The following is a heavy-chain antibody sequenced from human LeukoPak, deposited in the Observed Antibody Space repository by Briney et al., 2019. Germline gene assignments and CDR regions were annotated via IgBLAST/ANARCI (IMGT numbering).Heavy chain of an antibody. D-gene: IGHD2-15*01. Sequence: GGSLRPSCAVSGFTVSSNYMNWVRQAPGKGLEWVSVIYSGGSTYYADSVKGRFTISRDNSKNTLDLQMKSLRAEDTAVYYCASGGTGGDAFDIWGQGTMVTVSS. CDR2: IYSGGST. V-gene: IGHV3-53*01. J-gene: IGHJ3*02. CDR1: GFTVSSNY. CDR3: ASGGTGGDAFDI.